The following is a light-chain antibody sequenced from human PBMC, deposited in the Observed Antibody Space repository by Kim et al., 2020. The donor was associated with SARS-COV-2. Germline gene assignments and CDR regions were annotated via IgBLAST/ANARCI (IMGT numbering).Light chain of an antibody. V-gene: IGKV3-20*01. Sequence: PGERVTRACRASQRVSDNYLAWYQKRPGQAPRPLIDGASSRATGISDRFSGSGSGTDFTLTISRLEPGDFAVYYCQQYGSTPLTFGGGTKVDIK. CDR2: GAS. J-gene: IGKJ4*01. CDR1: QRVSDNY. CDR3: QQYGSTPLT.